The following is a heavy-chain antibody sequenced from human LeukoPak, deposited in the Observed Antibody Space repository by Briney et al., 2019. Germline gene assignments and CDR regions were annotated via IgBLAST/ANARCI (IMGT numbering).Heavy chain of an antibody. J-gene: IGHJ3*02. CDR1: GFTFSSYS. V-gene: IGHV3-23*01. CDR3: AKASANWVTDAFDI. Sequence: SGGSLRLSCAASGFTFSSYSMNWVRQAPGKGLEWVSAISGSGGSTYYADSVKGRFTTSRDNSKNTLYLQMNSLRAEDTAVYYCAKASANWVTDAFDIWGQGTMVTVSS. D-gene: IGHD7-27*01. CDR2: ISGSGGST.